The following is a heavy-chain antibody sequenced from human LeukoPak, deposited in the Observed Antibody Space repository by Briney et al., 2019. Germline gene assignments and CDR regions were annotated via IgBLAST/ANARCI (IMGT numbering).Heavy chain of an antibody. CDR2: IQTSGST. Sequence: SQTLSLTCIVSGGSISSGVYYWNWIRQPAGKGLEWIGRIQTSGSTNYNPSLKSRVTISVDTSKNQFSLKLSSVTAADTAVNYSARHGYYDFWSGYKWGQGTLVTVSS. D-gene: IGHD3-3*01. CDR1: GGSISSGVYY. J-gene: IGHJ4*02. CDR3: ARHGYYDFWSGYK. V-gene: IGHV4-61*02.